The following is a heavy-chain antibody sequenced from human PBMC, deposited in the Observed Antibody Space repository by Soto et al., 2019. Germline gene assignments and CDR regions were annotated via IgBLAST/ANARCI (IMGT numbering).Heavy chain of an antibody. CDR1: GGSFSGYY. CDR3: ARISSGWSILDY. CDR2: INHSGST. V-gene: IGHV4-34*01. J-gene: IGHJ4*02. D-gene: IGHD6-19*01. Sequence: PSETLSLTCAVYGGSFSGYYWSWIRQPPGKGLEWIGEINHSGSTNYNPSLKSRVTISVDTSKNQFSLKLSSVTAADTAVYYCARISSGWSILDYWGQGTLVTVSS.